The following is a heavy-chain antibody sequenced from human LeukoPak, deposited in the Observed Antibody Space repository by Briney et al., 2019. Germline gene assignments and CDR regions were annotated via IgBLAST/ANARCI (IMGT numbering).Heavy chain of an antibody. D-gene: IGHD4-17*01. V-gene: IGHV2-5*01. J-gene: IGHJ3*02. Sequence: SRPTLVKPTQTLTPTCTFSGFSLSTSGVGVGWIRQPPGKALEWLALIYWNDDKRYRPSLNSRLTITKDTSKNQVVLIMTKMDTVDTATYYCAHMVNTVTMSWGAFDIWGQGTMVTVSS. CDR2: IYWNDDK. CDR3: AHMVNTVTMSWGAFDI. CDR1: GFSLSTSGVG.